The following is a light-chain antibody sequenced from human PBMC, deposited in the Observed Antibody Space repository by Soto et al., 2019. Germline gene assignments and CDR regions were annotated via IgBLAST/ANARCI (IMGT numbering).Light chain of an antibody. CDR3: QTWDTGTVV. CDR1: SGHSTYA. CDR2: LNSDGSH. Sequence: QPVLTQSPSASASLGVSVKLTCTLSSGHSTYAIAWHQQQPDRGPRYLMTLNSDGSHTKADGIPYRFSGSSSGAARYLTITSLQSEDEADYYCQTWDTGTVVFGGGAQLTVL. V-gene: IGLV4-69*01. J-gene: IGLJ2*01.